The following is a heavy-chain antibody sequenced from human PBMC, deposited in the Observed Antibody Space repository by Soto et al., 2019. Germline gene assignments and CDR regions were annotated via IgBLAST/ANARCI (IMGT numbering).Heavy chain of an antibody. CDR1: GFTFSNAW. V-gene: IGHV3-15*01. CDR2: IKSKTDGGTT. J-gene: IGHJ3*02. Sequence: GGSLRLSCAASGFTFSNAWMSWVRQAPGKGLEWVGRIKSKTDGGTTDYAAPVKGRFTISRDDSKNTLYLQMNSLKTEDTAVYYCTTGPSSWQMGDAFDIWGQGTMVTVSS. D-gene: IGHD6-13*01. CDR3: TTGPSSWQMGDAFDI.